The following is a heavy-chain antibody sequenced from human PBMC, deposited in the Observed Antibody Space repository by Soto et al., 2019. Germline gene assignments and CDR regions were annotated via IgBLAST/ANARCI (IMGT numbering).Heavy chain of an antibody. D-gene: IGHD1-26*01. CDR1: TGSPGTFS. Sequence: SQTLSPTCTVSTGSPGTFSWNWIRPPPEKGLEWIAYIDYSGSTNSNPSHKSRLTISIDTSKNQFSLNLSAVTATNTPLNYCRRGRRFSGRQDASDICGQGPMVTV. CDR3: RRGRRFSGRQDASDI. J-gene: IGHJ3*02. V-gene: IGHV4-59*01. CDR2: IDYSGST.